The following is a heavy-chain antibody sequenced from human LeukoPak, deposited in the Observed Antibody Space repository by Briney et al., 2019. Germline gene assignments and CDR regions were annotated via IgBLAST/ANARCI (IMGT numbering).Heavy chain of an antibody. Sequence: GGSLRLSCAASGFTFSSYAMSWVRQAPGKGLEWVSVIYSGGSTYYADSVKGRFTISRDNSKNTLYLQMNSLRAEDTAVYYCAREGGYCSSTSCYAEDYYYYMDVWGKGTTVTVSS. V-gene: IGHV3-53*01. CDR2: IYSGGST. J-gene: IGHJ6*03. D-gene: IGHD2-2*03. CDR1: GFTFSSYA. CDR3: AREGGYCSSTSCYAEDYYYYMDV.